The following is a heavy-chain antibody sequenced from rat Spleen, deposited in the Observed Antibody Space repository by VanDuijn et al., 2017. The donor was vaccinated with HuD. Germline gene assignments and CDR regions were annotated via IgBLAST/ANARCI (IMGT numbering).Heavy chain of an antibody. CDR3: TRAHWYFDF. Sequence: EVQLAESGGGLVQPGRSMNLSCAASGFTFSNFYMAWVRQAPTKGLEWVASITAGGDDTYYRDSVSGRFTISRDNADNTVYLQMNSLRSEDTATYYCTRAHWYFDFWGPGTMVTVSS. J-gene: IGHJ1*01. CDR2: ITAGGDDT. V-gene: IGHV5-25*01. CDR1: GFTFSNFY.